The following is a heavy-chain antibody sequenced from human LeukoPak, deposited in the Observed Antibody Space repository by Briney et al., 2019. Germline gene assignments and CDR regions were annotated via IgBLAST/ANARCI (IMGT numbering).Heavy chain of an antibody. V-gene: IGHV1-18*01. Sequence: GVSVKVSCKASGYTFTSYGISWVRQAPGQGLEWMGWISAYNGNTNYAQKLQGRVTMTTDTSTSTAYMELRSLRSDDTAVYYCAREWYSSGWDAFDIWGQGTMVTVSS. CDR2: ISAYNGNT. CDR3: AREWYSSGWDAFDI. CDR1: GYTFTSYG. D-gene: IGHD6-19*01. J-gene: IGHJ3*02.